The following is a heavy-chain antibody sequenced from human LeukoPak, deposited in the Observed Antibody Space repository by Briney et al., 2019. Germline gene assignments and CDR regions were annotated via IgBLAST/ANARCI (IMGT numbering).Heavy chain of an antibody. CDR3: ARGPYRKYSYGYRPWYFDL. CDR2: INHSGST. D-gene: IGHD5-18*01. Sequence: SETLSLTXAVYGGSFSGYYWSWIRQPPGKGLEWIGEINHSGSTNYNPSLKSRVTISVDTSKNQFSLKLSSVTAADTAVYYCARGPYRKYSYGYRPWYFDLWGRGTLVTVSS. CDR1: GGSFSGYY. V-gene: IGHV4-34*01. J-gene: IGHJ2*01.